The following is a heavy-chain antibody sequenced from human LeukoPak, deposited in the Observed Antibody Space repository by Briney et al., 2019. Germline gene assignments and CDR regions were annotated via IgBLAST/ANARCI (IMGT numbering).Heavy chain of an antibody. CDR3: ARGYCSGGTCYLVENWLDP. V-gene: IGHV1-2*06. J-gene: IGHJ5*02. D-gene: IGHD2-15*01. Sequence: ASVKVSCRASGYTLTAYYIYWVRQAPGQGLEWMGRINPNSGGTDYAQNFQGRVTMTRDTSISTAYMELSRLRSDDTAVYYCARGYCSGGTCYLVENWLDPWGQGTLVTVSS. CDR2: INPNSGGT. CDR1: GYTLTAYY.